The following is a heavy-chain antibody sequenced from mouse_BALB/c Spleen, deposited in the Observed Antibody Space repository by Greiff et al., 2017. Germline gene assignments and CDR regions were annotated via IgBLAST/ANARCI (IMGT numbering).Heavy chain of an antibody. D-gene: IGHD2-4*01. Sequence: EVKLVESGGDLVKPGGSLKLSCAASGFTFSSYGMSWVRQTPDQRLEWVATISSGGSYTNYPDSVKGRFTISRDNAKNTLYLQLSSLKSEDTAMYYCARRTEITTYDCFDYWGQGTTLTVSA. CDR2: ISSGGSYT. J-gene: IGHJ2*01. CDR1: GFTFSSYG. V-gene: IGHV5-6*02. CDR3: ARRTEITTYDCFDY.